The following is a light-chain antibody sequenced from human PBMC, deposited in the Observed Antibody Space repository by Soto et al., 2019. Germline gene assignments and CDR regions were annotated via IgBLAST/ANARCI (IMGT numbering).Light chain of an antibody. J-gene: IGLJ2*01. CDR2: GNS. CDR3: QSYDRSLSVV. Sequence: QSVLTQPPSVSGAPGQRVTISCTGSSSNIGAGYDVHWYQQLPGTAPKLLIYGNSNRPSGVPDRFSGSKSGNSASLAITGLQAEDEADYYCQSYDRSLSVVFGGGTKLPVL. V-gene: IGLV1-40*01. CDR1: SSNIGAGYD.